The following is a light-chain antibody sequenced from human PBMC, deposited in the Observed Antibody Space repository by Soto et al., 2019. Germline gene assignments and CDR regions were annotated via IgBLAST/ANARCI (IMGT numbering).Light chain of an antibody. CDR1: SSSIERNT. CDR2: LNS. CDR3: ATWDDSLNLLYV. V-gene: IGLV1-44*01. J-gene: IGLJ1*01. Sequence: QAVVTQPPSASGTPGQRVTISCSGDSSSIERNTVSWYQQLPGMAPKLLIYLNSRRPSGVPDRFSGSKSGTSASLAISGLQSEDEAEYYFATWDDSLNLLYVFGTWTKVTVL.